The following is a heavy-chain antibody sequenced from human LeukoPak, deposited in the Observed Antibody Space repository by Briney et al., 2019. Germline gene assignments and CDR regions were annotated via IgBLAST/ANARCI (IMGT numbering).Heavy chain of an antibody. CDR1: RYTFTSYD. CDR3: ARGLRQWLGIDY. J-gene: IGHJ4*02. Sequence: ASVKVSCKASRYTFTSYDINWVRQATGQGLEWMGWMNPNSGNTGYAQKFQGRVTITRNTSISTAYMELSSLRSEDTAVYYCARGLRQWLGIDYWGQGTLVTVSS. D-gene: IGHD6-19*01. V-gene: IGHV1-8*03. CDR2: MNPNSGNT.